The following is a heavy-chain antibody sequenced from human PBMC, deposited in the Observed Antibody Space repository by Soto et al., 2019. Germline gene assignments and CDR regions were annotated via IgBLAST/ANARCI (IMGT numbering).Heavy chain of an antibody. J-gene: IGHJ4*02. CDR2: LHYTGST. V-gene: IGHV4-31*03. CDR3: SREYCRGRFDH. CDR1: GGSISSVGYY. D-gene: IGHD2-8*02. Sequence: QVQLQESGPGLVKPSQTLSLTCTVSGGSISSVGYYWSWLRPHPGKGLEWIGYLHYTGSTFSNPVVMSRVALSVEMSKDHFSLKASSVTAADPGVYYCSREYCRGRFDHWGQGTQVTVSS.